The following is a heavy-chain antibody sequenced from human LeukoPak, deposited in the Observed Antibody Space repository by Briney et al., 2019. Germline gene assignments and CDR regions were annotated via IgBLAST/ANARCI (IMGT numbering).Heavy chain of an antibody. CDR1: GFTFSSYA. CDR2: ISGSGGST. Sequence: GGSLRLSCAASGFTFSSYAMSWVRQAPGKGLEWVSAISGSGGSTYYADSVKGRFTISRDNSKNTLYLQMNSLRAEDTAVYYCARDSSGYYYAPVGDAFDIWGQGTMVTVSS. CDR3: ARDSSGYYYAPVGDAFDI. V-gene: IGHV3-23*01. D-gene: IGHD3-22*01. J-gene: IGHJ3*02.